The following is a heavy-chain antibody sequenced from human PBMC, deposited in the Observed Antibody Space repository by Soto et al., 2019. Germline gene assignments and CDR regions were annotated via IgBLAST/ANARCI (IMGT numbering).Heavy chain of an antibody. Sequence: SETLSLTCAVYGGSFSGYYWSWIRQPPGKGLEWIGEINHSGSTNYNPSLKSRVTISVDTSKNQFSLKLSSVTAADTAVYYCARGQARYCSGGSCYSGRHFDYWGQGTLVTVSS. D-gene: IGHD2-15*01. V-gene: IGHV4-34*01. CDR1: GGSFSGYY. CDR2: INHSGST. CDR3: ARGQARYCSGGSCYSGRHFDY. J-gene: IGHJ4*02.